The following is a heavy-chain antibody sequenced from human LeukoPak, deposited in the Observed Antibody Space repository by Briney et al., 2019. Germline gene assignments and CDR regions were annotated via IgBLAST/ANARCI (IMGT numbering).Heavy chain of an antibody. Sequence: GGSLRLSCAASGFTFSDYYMSWIRQAPAKGLEWVSYISSSGSTIYYADSVKGRFTISRDNAKNSLYLQMNSLRAEGTAVYYCARVFLGAPAAIRWFDPWGQGTLVTVSS. V-gene: IGHV3-11*01. CDR1: GFTFSDYY. CDR2: ISSSGSTI. CDR3: ARVFLGAPAAIRWFDP. J-gene: IGHJ5*02. D-gene: IGHD2-2*01.